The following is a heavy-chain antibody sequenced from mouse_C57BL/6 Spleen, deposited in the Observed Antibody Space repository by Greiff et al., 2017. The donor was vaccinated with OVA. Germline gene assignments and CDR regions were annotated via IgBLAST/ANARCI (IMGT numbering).Heavy chain of an antibody. Sequence: QVQLQQSGPELVKPGASVKISCQASGYSFTSYYIRWVKQRPGQGLEWIGWIYPGRGNTKYNEKFKGKATLTADTSSSTAYMQLSSLTSEDSAVXYCASDRYGSSWNSMDYWGQGTSVTVSS. J-gene: IGHJ4*01. CDR3: ASDRYGSSWNSMDY. V-gene: IGHV1-66*01. CDR1: GYSFTSYY. CDR2: IYPGRGNT. D-gene: IGHD1-1*01.